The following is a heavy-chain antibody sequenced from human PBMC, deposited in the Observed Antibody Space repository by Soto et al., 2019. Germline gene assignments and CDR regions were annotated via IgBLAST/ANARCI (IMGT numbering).Heavy chain of an antibody. Sequence: GGSLRLSCAASGFTFSNYNMHWVRQTTGKGLEWVSGIGTVGDTYYSGSVKGRFSISRENAKNSFYLQMNSLRAEDTAVYYCASGGLYICGQGTLVTVSS. V-gene: IGHV3-13*01. CDR3: ASGGLYI. J-gene: IGHJ4*02. CDR1: GFTFSNYN. CDR2: IGTVGDT. D-gene: IGHD3-16*01.